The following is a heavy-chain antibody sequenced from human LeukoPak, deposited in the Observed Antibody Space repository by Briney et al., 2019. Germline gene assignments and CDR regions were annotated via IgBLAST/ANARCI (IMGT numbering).Heavy chain of an antibody. CDR2: ISGSGGST. D-gene: IGHD2-2*01. V-gene: IGHV3-23*01. CDR3: AGPTCLRGGYCSTNP. CDR1: GFPFNTSS. Sequence: PGGSLRLSCAASGFPFNTSSMTWVRQAPGKGLEWVSAISGSGGSTFHADSVKGRFTISRDNAKNSLYLQMNSLRAEDTAVYYCAGPTCLRGGYCSTNPWGQGTLVTVSS. J-gene: IGHJ5*02.